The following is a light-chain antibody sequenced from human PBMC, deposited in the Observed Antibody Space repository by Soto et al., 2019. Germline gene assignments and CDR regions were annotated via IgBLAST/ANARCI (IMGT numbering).Light chain of an antibody. V-gene: IGLV2-11*01. CDR3: CLYTASYSV. CDR1: SSDVGGFDF. J-gene: IGLJ3*02. Sequence: QSALTQPRSVSGSPGQSVAISCTATSSDVGGFDFVSWCQQHPGKAPKLVIYDVSKRPSGVPDRFSGSRSGDTASLTISGLQAEDEADYYCCLYTASYSVFGGGTKVTVL. CDR2: DVS.